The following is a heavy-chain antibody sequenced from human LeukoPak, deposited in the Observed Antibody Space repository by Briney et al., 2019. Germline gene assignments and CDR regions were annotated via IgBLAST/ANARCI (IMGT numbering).Heavy chain of an antibody. Sequence: GGSLRLSCAVSGFTFSSYAMHWVRQAPGKGLEYVSAISSNGGSTYYANSVKGRFTISRDNSKNTLYLQMGSLRAEDMAVYYCARGYRGSSYGYPYYYMDVWGKGTTVTVSS. CDR3: ARGYRGSSYGYPYYYMDV. V-gene: IGHV3-64*01. CDR1: GFTFSSYA. D-gene: IGHD5-18*01. CDR2: ISSNGGST. J-gene: IGHJ6*03.